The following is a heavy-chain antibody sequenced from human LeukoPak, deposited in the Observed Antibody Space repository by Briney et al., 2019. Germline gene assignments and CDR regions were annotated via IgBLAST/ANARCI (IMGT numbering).Heavy chain of an antibody. Sequence: PGGSLRLSCAASGFTFSNAWMSWVRQAPGKGLEWVGRIKSKTDGGTTDYAAPVKGRFTISRDDSKNTLYQQMNSLKTEDTAVYYCTLSSSWSSFDYWGQGTLVTVSS. CDR2: IKSKTDGGTT. CDR3: TLSSSWSSFDY. V-gene: IGHV3-15*01. CDR1: GFTFSNAW. J-gene: IGHJ4*02. D-gene: IGHD6-13*01.